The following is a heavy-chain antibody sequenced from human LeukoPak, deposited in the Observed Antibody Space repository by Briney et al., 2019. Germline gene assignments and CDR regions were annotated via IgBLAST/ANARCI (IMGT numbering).Heavy chain of an antibody. CDR1: GFTFSNVW. J-gene: IGHJ4*02. Sequence: PGGSLRLSCAASGFTFSNVWMSWVRQAPGKGLEWVANIKQDGSEKNYVDSVKGRFTISRDNAKNSLYLQMNSLRAEDTAVYYCARGSGWLTDCWGQGTLVTVSS. D-gene: IGHD3-22*01. V-gene: IGHV3-7*05. CDR2: IKQDGSEK. CDR3: ARGSGWLTDC.